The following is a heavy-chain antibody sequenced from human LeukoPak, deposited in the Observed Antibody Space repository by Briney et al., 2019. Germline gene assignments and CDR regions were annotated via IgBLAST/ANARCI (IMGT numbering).Heavy chain of an antibody. CDR2: LYNNGST. Sequence: SETLSLTCTVSDASVSGYYWSWIRLPAGKGLEWIGRLYNNGSTNCNPSLKSRVTMSVDTSKYQLSLRLKSVTAADTAVYYCTRDIGSGDYVFFDSWGQGTRVIVSS. CDR3: TRDIGSGDYVFFDS. J-gene: IGHJ4*02. V-gene: IGHV4-4*07. D-gene: IGHD4-17*01. CDR1: DASVSGYY.